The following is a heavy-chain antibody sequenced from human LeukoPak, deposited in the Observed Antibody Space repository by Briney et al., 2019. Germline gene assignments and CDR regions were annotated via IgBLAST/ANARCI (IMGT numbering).Heavy chain of an antibody. D-gene: IGHD2-2*02. Sequence: SETLSLTCTVSGGSISSYYWSWIRQPPGKGLEWIGYIYYSGSTNYNPSLKSRVTTSLDTSKNQFSLKLNSVTAADTAVYYCARCTSTSCYNFDYWGQGSLVTVSS. V-gene: IGHV4-59*08. J-gene: IGHJ4*02. CDR1: GGSISSYY. CDR2: IYYSGST. CDR3: ARCTSTSCYNFDY.